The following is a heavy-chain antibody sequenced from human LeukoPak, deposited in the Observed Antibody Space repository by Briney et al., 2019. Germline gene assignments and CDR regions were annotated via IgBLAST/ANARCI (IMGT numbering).Heavy chain of an antibody. V-gene: IGHV4-39*07. Sequence: PSETLSLTCTVSGGSISSSSYYWGWIRQPPGKGLEWIGSIYYSGSTYYNPSLKSRVTISLDTSRNQFSLKLNSVAAADTAVYYCARERGWWALRYMDVWGKGTTVTISS. D-gene: IGHD2-15*01. J-gene: IGHJ6*03. CDR2: IYYSGST. CDR3: ARERGWWALRYMDV. CDR1: GGSISSSSYY.